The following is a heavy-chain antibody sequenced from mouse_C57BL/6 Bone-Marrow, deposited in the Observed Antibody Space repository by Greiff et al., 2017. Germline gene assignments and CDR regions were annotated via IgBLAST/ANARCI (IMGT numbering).Heavy chain of an antibody. J-gene: IGHJ1*03. CDR2: IYPGDGDT. Sequence: VQLQQSGPELVKPGASVKISCKASGYAFSSSWMNWVKQRPGKGLEWIGRIYPGDGDTNYTGKFKGKATLTADKSSSTAYMQLSSLTSEDSAVYFCARRDYGSSGDWYFDVWGTGTTVTVSS. V-gene: IGHV1-82*01. CDR3: ARRDYGSSGDWYFDV. CDR1: GYAFSSSW. D-gene: IGHD1-1*01.